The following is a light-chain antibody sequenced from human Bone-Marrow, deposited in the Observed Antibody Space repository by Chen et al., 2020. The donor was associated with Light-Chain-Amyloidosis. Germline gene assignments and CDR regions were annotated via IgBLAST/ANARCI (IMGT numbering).Light chain of an antibody. CDR1: NIGATS. V-gene: IGLV3-21*02. CDR2: DDS. Sequence: SYVLTQPSSVSVAPGQTATIACGGNNIGATSVHWYQQTPGQAALLVVYDDSDRPSGSPERLSGSNSGNTATLTISRVEAGDEADYYCQVWDRRSDRPVFGGGTKLTVL. CDR3: QVWDRRSDRPV. J-gene: IGLJ3*02.